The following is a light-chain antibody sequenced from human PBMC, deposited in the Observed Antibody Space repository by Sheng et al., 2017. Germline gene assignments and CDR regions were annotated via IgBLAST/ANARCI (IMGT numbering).Light chain of an antibody. CDR1: QDISNY. CDR3: QQYDNLQCT. J-gene: IGKJ3*01. Sequence: DIQMTQSPSSLSASVGDRVTITCQASQDISNYLNWYQQKPGKAPKLLIYDASNLETGVPSRFSGSGSGTDFTFTISSLQPEDIATYYCQQYDNLQCTFGPGTESGYQT. CDR2: DAS. V-gene: IGKV1-33*01.